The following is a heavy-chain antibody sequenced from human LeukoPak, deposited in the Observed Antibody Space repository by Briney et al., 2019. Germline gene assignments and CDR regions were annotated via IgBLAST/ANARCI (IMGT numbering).Heavy chain of an antibody. J-gene: IGHJ1*01. V-gene: IGHV4-4*07. CDR1: GGSVSGYY. CDR2: IYSTGST. Sequence: SETLSLTCTVSGGSVSGYYCSWIRQPAGKGLEWIGRIYSTGSTDYNASLKSRVTMSVDTSKNQFSLKLSSVTAADTAVYYCARFRLGYCSSTSCRVLEYFQHWGQGTLVTVSS. D-gene: IGHD2-2*01. CDR3: ARFRLGYCSSTSCRVLEYFQH.